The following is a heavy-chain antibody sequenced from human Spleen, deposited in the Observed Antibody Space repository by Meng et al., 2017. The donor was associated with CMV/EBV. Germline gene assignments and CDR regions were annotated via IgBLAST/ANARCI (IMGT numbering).Heavy chain of an antibody. CDR1: GYTITVYY. D-gene: IGHD5-18*01. V-gene: IGHV1-2*02. CDR3: AIQLWQDRWFDP. Sequence: QGQVVACGAAVKMAGAAVTFCCQSAGYTITVYYMRWVRQAPGQGLEWIGWINPNSGGTNYAQKFQGRVTMTRDTSISTAYMELSRLRSDDTAVYYCAIQLWQDRWFDPWGQGTLVTVSS. CDR2: INPNSGGT. J-gene: IGHJ5*02.